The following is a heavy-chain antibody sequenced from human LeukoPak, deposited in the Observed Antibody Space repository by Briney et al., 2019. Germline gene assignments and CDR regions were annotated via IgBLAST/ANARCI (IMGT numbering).Heavy chain of an antibody. CDR3: ARLYCTNGVCLFDY. Sequence: GGSLRLSCAVSGVSFCNYGMKWVRQAPGEGLEWVSYISGSSTTIYYANSVNGPFTIAGDNAKNSLNLQMNILRAEDTAVYYCARLYCTNGVCLFDYWDRGIRVIVTS. CDR2: ISGSSTTI. J-gene: IGHJ4*02. CDR1: GVSFCNYG. D-gene: IGHD2-8*01. V-gene: IGHV3-48*01.